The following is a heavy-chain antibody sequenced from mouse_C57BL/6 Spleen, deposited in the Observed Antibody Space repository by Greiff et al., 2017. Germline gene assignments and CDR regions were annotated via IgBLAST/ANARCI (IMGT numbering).Heavy chain of an antibody. CDR1: GYSFTGYY. D-gene: IGHD1-1*01. V-gene: IGHV1-42*01. Sequence: VHVKQSGPELVKPGASVKISCKASGYSFTGYYMNWVKQSPEKSLDWIGEINPSTGGTPYNQKFKAKATLPVDKASSTAYMQLKSLTSEDSAVYYFARAGYGSIWYFDVWGTGTTVTVSS. CDR3: ARAGYGSIWYFDV. J-gene: IGHJ1*03. CDR2: INPSTGGT.